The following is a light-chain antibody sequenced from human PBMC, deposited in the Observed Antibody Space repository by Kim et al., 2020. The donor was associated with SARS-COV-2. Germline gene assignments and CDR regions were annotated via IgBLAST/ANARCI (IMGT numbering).Light chain of an antibody. J-gene: IGLJ3*02. Sequence: GRSVPSSCTGTSSDIGVYNYVSWYQQYPGRAPQLMIYEVTKRPSGVPDRFSGSKSGNTASLTVSGLQADDEADYYCCSYAGNNNLVFGGGTQLTVL. V-gene: IGLV2-8*01. CDR2: EVT. CDR1: SSDIGVYNY. CDR3: CSYAGNNNLV.